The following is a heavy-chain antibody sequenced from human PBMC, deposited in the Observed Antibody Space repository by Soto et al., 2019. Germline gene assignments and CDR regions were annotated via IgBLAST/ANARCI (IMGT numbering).Heavy chain of an antibody. J-gene: IGHJ4*02. CDR3: ARDGGRYCFDS. Sequence: EVQLVESGGGLVKPGGSLRLSCAASGFTFSSYSMNWVRQAPGKGLEWVSSISTIYYADSVKGRFTISRANAKNSLYLQMTSLRAEDTAVYYCARDGGRYCFDSWGQGTLVTVSS. V-gene: IGHV3-21*01. CDR2: ISTI. D-gene: IGHD1-26*01. CDR1: GFTFSSYS.